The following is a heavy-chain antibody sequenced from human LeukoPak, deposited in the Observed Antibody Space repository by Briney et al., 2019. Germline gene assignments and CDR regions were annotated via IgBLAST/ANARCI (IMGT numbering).Heavy chain of an antibody. CDR2: ISSSSSYI. J-gene: IGHJ4*02. Sequence: GGSLRLSCAASGFTFSSYSMNWVRQAPGKGLEWVSSISSSSSYIYYADSVKGRFTISRGNSNNTLYLQMNSLRPDDTAVYYCARGGDVVVPAAMYDYWGQGTLVTVSS. D-gene: IGHD2-2*01. V-gene: IGHV3-21*01. CDR1: GFTFSSYS. CDR3: ARGGDVVVPAAMYDY.